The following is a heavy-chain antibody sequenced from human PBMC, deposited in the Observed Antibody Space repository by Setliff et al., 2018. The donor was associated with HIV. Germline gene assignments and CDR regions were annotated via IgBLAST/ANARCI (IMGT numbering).Heavy chain of an antibody. CDR1: GFTFSSYG. J-gene: IGHJ5*02. V-gene: IGHV3-33*01. D-gene: IGHD3-10*01. CDR3: ARGDVVQFRGALDP. CDR2: IWYDGSNK. Sequence: GGSLRLSCAASGFTFSSYGMHWVRQATGKGLEWVAVIWYDGSNKYYADSVKGRFTISRDNSKNTVYLQMNSLRVEDTAVYFCARGDVVQFRGALDPWGQGALVTVSS.